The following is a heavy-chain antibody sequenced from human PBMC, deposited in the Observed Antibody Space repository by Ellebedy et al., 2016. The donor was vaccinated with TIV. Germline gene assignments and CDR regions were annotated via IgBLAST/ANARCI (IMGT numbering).Heavy chain of an antibody. V-gene: IGHV3-23*01. D-gene: IGHD3-22*01. CDR2: IVGSGGSR. J-gene: IGHJ4*02. CDR3: AKGRGEGSDSSAPRYYFDY. CDR1: GFSFSSYA. Sequence: PGGSLRLSCAASGFSFSSYAMSWVRQAPGKGLEWVSGIVGSGGSRYADSVKGRFTISRDNSKRTLDLQMSSLRAEDTAVYHCAKGRGEGSDSSAPRYYFDYWGLGTLVTVSS.